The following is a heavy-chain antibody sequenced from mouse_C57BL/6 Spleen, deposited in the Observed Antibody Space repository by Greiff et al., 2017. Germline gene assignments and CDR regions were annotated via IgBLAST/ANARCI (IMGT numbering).Heavy chain of an antibody. CDR1: GYAFSSYW. J-gene: IGHJ4*01. V-gene: IGHV1-80*01. CDR2: IYPGDGDT. CDR3: ARERRSYGSSLYAMDY. Sequence: QVQLKQSGAELVKPGASVKISCKASGYAFSSYWMNWVKQRPGKGLEWIGQIYPGDGDTNYNGKFKGKATLTADKSSSTAYMQLSSLTSEDSAVYFCARERRSYGSSLYAMDYWGQGTSVTVSS. D-gene: IGHD1-1*01.